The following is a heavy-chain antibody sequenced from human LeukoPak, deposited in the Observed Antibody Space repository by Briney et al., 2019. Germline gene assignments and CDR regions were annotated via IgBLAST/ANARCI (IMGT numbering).Heavy chain of an antibody. V-gene: IGHV4-34*01. Sequence: PSETLSLTCAVYVGSFSGYYWTWIRQPPGKGLEWIGEINHSGNTNYNPSLKSRVTILVDTSKNQFSLKLSSVTAADTAVYYCAGRLWRRDGYNLSAFDIWGQGTMVTVSS. CDR2: INHSGNT. CDR3: AGRLWRRDGYNLSAFDI. J-gene: IGHJ3*02. CDR1: VGSFSGYY. D-gene: IGHD5-24*01.